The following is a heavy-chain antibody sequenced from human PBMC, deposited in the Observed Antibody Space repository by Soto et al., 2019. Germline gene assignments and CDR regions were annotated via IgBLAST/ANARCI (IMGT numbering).Heavy chain of an antibody. Sequence: QVQLVQSGAEVKKPGASVKVSCKASGYTFTSYGISWVRQAPGQGLEWMGWISAYNGNTNYAQKLQGRVTMTTDTSTSTAYMELRSLRSDDTAVYYCARVGDDYIWGSYRYTQAHPPDYWGQGTLVTVSS. CDR2: ISAYNGNT. CDR1: GYTFTSYG. J-gene: IGHJ4*02. CDR3: ARVGDDYIWGSYRYTQAHPPDY. V-gene: IGHV1-18*01. D-gene: IGHD3-16*02.